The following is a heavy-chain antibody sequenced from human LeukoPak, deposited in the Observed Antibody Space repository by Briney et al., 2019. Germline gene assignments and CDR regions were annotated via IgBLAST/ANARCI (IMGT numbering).Heavy chain of an antibody. Sequence: PGGSLRLSCAASGFTVSSNYMSWVRQAPGKGLEWVSVIYSGGSTYYADSVKGRFTISRDNSKNTLYLQMKSLRAEDTAVYYCARLPSSSWSGLDYWGQGTLVTVSS. CDR3: ARLPSSSWSGLDY. CDR1: GFTVSSNY. CDR2: IYSGGST. D-gene: IGHD6-13*01. V-gene: IGHV3-66*01. J-gene: IGHJ4*02.